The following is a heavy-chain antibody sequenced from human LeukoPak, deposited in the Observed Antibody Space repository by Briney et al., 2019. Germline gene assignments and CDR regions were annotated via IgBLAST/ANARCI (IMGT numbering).Heavy chain of an antibody. J-gene: IGHJ4*02. V-gene: IGHV1-24*01. Sequence: ASVKVSCKVSGYTLTELSMHWVRQAPGKGLEWTGGFDPEDGETIYAQKFQGRVTMTEDTSTSTAYMELRSLRSDDTAVYYCARDRDSIAGYFDFWGQGTLVTVSS. CDR2: FDPEDGET. CDR3: ARDRDSIAGYFDF. D-gene: IGHD2/OR15-2a*01. CDR1: GYTLTELS.